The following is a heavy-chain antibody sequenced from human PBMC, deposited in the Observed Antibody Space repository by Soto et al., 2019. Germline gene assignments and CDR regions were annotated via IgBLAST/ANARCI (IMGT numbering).Heavy chain of an antibody. Sequence: EVQLVESGGGLVQPGGSLRLSCAASGFTVSSSYMSRVRQAPGKGLEWVSVIYSGAGTYYADSVKGRFSISRDNSKNTLSLQMNSLRAEDTALYYCARGYTLNDWGQGTLVTVSS. V-gene: IGHV3-66*01. CDR3: ARGYTLND. CDR2: IYSGAGT. D-gene: IGHD2-2*02. CDR1: GFTVSSSY. J-gene: IGHJ4*02.